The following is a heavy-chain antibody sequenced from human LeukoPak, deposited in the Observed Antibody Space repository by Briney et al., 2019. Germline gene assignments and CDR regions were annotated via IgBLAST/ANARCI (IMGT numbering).Heavy chain of an antibody. V-gene: IGHV4-34*01. CDR2: INHSGST. J-gene: IGHJ5*02. D-gene: IGHD2-2*02. CDR1: GGSFSGYY. CDR3: ARARIVVVPAAIRGGWFDP. Sequence: PSETLSLTCAVYGGSFSGYYWSWIRQPPGKGLEWIGEINHSGSTNYNPSLKSRVTISVDTSKNQFSLKLSSVTAADTAVYYCARARIVVVPAAIRGGWFDPWGQGTLVTVSS.